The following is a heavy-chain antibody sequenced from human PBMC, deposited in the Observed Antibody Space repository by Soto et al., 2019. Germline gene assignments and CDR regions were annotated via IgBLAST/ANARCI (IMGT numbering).Heavy chain of an antibody. V-gene: IGHV1-2*02. D-gene: IGHD2-2*01. J-gene: IGHJ6*02. Sequence: ASVKVSCKASGYTFTGYYMHWVRQAPGQGPEWMGWINPNSGGTNYAQKFQGRVTITADESTSTAYMELSSLRSEDTAVYYCASHDCISPSCYYYYYYGMDVWGQGTTVTVSS. CDR1: GYTFTGYY. CDR3: ASHDCISPSCYYYYYYGMDV. CDR2: INPNSGGT.